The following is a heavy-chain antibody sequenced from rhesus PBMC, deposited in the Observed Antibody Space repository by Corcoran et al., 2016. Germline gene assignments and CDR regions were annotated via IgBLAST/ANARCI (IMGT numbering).Heavy chain of an antibody. Sequence: QLQLQESGPGLVKPSETLSLTCAVSGYSISSGYGWSWIRQPPRKGLEWIGYISYSGSTSYNPSLKMRGTISRYTSKTQFSLKLSSVTAADTAVYYCAAGYSSGWYDYGLDSWGQGVVVTVSS. CDR2: ISYSGST. CDR3: AAGYSSGWYDYGLDS. J-gene: IGHJ6*01. D-gene: IGHD6-31*01. CDR1: GYSISSGYG. V-gene: IGHV4-122*02.